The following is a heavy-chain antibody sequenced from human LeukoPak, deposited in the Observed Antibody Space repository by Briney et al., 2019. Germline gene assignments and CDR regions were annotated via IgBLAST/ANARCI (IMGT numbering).Heavy chain of an antibody. CDR3: ARQGYSGSSGYFDY. V-gene: IGHV4-4*09. J-gene: IGHJ4*02. CDR2: IYTSGST. CDR1: GGSISSYY. Sequence: SETLSLTCTVSGGSISSYYWSWIRQPPGKGLEWIGYIYTSGSTNYNPSLKSRVTISVDMSKNQFSLKLSSVTAADTAVYYCARQGYSGSSGYFDYWGQGTLVTVSS. D-gene: IGHD1-26*01.